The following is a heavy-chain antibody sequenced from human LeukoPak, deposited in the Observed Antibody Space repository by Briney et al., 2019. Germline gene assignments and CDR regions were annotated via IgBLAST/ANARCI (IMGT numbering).Heavy chain of an antibody. J-gene: IGHJ5*02. V-gene: IGHV3-7*04. CDR2: IKQDGSEK. CDR1: GFTFSSYW. D-gene: IGHD2-21*01. Sequence: PGGSLRLSCAASGFTFSSYWMSWVRQAPGKGLEWVANIKQDGSEKYYVDSVKGRFTISRDNAKNSLYLQMNSLTAEDRAMYYCVRAYHPGGWFDPWGQGTLVTVSS. CDR3: VRAYHPGGWFDP.